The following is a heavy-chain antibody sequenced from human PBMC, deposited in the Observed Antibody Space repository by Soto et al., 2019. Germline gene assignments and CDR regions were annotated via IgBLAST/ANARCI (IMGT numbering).Heavy chain of an antibody. CDR1: GYTFTDYY. V-gene: IGHV1-2*02. J-gene: IGHJ3*02. D-gene: IGHD5-18*01. CDR2: MNPKSGGA. CDR3: TRENIENSDGLYDAFDI. Sequence: ASVKVSCKTSGYTFTDYYTHWVRQAPGQGLEWMGWMNPKSGGAYFAQKFQGRATLTRDTSIGTAYIEVNSLTSDDTAGYFCTRENIENSDGLYDAFDIWGQGTTVTVSS.